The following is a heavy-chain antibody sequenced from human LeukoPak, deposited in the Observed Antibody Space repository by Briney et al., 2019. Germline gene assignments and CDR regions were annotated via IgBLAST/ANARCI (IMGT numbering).Heavy chain of an antibody. CDR3: ARGYNWNYLVFGY. V-gene: IGHV1-2*02. CDR2: INPNSGGT. CDR1: GYTFTGYY. D-gene: IGHD1-7*01. J-gene: IGHJ4*02. Sequence: ASVKVSCKASGYTFTGYYMYWVRQAPGQGLEWMGWINPNSGGTNYAQKFQGRVTMTRDTSISTAYMELSRLRSDDTAVYYCARGYNWNYLVFGYWGQGTLVTVSS.